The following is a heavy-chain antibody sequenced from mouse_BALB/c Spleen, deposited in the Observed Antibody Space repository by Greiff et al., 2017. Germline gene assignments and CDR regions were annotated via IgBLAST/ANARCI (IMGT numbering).Heavy chain of an antibody. J-gene: IGHJ4*01. V-gene: IGHV5-15*02. CDR2: ISNLAYSI. CDR1: GFTFSDYG. D-gene: IGHD1-1*01. Sequence: EVQGVESGGGLVQPGGSRKLSCAASGFTFSDYGMAWVRQAPGKGPEWVAFISNLAYSIYYADTVTGRFTISRENAKNTLYLEMSSLRSEDTAMYYCARDRGGFNYGSSYRGAMDYWGQGTSVTVSS. CDR3: ARDRGGFNYGSSYRGAMDY.